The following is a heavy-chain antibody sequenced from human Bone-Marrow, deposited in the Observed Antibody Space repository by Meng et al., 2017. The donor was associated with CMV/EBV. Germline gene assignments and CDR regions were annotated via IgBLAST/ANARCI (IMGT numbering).Heavy chain of an antibody. CDR1: GFTFSSYG. D-gene: IGHD2-21*01. Sequence: GGSLRLSCAASGFTFSSYGMHWVRQAPGKGLEWVAFIRYDGSNKYYADSVKGRFTISRDNSKNTLYLQMNSLRAEDTAVYYCASENCGGDCYPDPYYYYGMDVWGQGTTVTVSS. J-gene: IGHJ6*02. V-gene: IGHV3-30*02. CDR2: IRYDGSNK. CDR3: ASENCGGDCYPDPYYYYGMDV.